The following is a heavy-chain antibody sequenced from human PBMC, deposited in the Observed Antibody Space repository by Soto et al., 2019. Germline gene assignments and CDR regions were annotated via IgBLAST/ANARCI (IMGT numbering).Heavy chain of an antibody. D-gene: IGHD3-10*01. J-gene: IGHJ5*02. CDR3: ARVPEPRSYGSGSLWFDP. CDR1: GFTFSSYG. V-gene: IGHV3-33*01. CDR2: IWYDGSNK. Sequence: HPGGSLRLSCAASGFTFSSYGMHWVRQAPGKGLEWVAVIWYDGSNKYYADSVKGRFTISRDNSKNTLYLQMNSLRAEDTAVYYCARVPEPRSYGSGSLWFDPWGQGTLVTVSS.